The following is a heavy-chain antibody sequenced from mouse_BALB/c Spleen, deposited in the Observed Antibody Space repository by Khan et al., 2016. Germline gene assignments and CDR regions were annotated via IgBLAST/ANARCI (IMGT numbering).Heavy chain of an antibody. CDR3: AADDSFDY. D-gene: IGHD2-13*01. J-gene: IGHJ3*01. Sequence: QVTLKESGPGILQPSQTLSLTCSFSGFSLSTSGMGVSWIRQPSGKGLESLAHIYWDDDKRYNPSLKNRLTISKDTSCNQVFHMITSVDTADTATYYCAADDSFDYWGQGTVVSVS. V-gene: IGHV8-12*01. CDR2: IYWDDDK. CDR1: GFSLSTSGMG.